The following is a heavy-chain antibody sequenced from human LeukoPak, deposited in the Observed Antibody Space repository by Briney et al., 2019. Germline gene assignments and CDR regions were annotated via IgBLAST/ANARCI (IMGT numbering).Heavy chain of an antibody. CDR1: GYTFTTYY. Sequence: ASVKVSCKASGYTFTTYYMHWMRQAPGQGPEWMGIINPRGGSTDYSQKFQGRITMTSDTSTSTVYMELSSLKSDDTAVYFCARVGSAAATADYWGQGTLVTVSS. V-gene: IGHV1-46*01. D-gene: IGHD6-25*01. CDR2: INPRGGST. J-gene: IGHJ4*02. CDR3: ARVGSAAATADY.